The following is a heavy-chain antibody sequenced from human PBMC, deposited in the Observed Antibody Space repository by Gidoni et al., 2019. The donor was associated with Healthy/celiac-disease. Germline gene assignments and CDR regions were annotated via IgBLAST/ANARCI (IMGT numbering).Heavy chain of an antibody. CDR1: GYSLTSYW. D-gene: IGHD3-22*01. V-gene: IGHV5-51*01. CDR2: IYPGDSET. CDR3: ARLYYDSSGSYDAFDI. Sequence: EVQPVPSGAEANKPGESLKIPCKGSGYSLTSYWLGSWRQMHGKGLEWMGIIYPGDSETRYSPSFQGQVTISADKSISTAYLQWSSLKASDTAMYYCARLYYDSSGSYDAFDIWGQGTMVTVSS. J-gene: IGHJ3*02.